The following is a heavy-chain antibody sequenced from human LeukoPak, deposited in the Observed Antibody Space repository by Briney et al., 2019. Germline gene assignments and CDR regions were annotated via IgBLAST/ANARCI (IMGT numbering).Heavy chain of an antibody. CDR2: INHSGNT. CDR3: ARRRSYSSGYYY. J-gene: IGHJ4*02. D-gene: IGHD3-22*01. Sequence: SETLSLTCAVYGGSFSDYYWSWIRQPPGKGLEWIGEINHSGNTNYNPSLKSRVTISVDTSKNQFSLKLGSVTAADTAVYYCARRRSYSSGYYYWGQGTLVTVSS. CDR1: GGSFSDYY. V-gene: IGHV4-34*01.